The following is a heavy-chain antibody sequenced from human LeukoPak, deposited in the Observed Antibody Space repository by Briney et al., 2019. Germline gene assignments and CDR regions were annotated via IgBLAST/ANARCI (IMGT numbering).Heavy chain of an antibody. Sequence: PGGSLRLSCAASGFTFSRYAMHWVRQAPGKGLEWVAVIPYDGSNKNYADSVKGRFTISRDNSKNTLYLQMNSLRAEDTAVYYCTRADRLQYYSDSSAPDWWGQGTLVTVSS. J-gene: IGHJ4*02. V-gene: IGHV3-30*01. CDR2: IPYDGSNK. CDR1: GFTFSRYA. CDR3: TRADRLQYYSDSSAPDW. D-gene: IGHD3-22*01.